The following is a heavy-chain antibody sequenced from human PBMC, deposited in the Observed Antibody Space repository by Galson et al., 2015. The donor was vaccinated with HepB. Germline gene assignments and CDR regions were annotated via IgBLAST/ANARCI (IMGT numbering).Heavy chain of an antibody. CDR1: GFTVISNY. D-gene: IGHD2-2*01. Sequence: SLRLSCAASGFTVISNYMSWVRQAPGKGLEWVSIIYSCGSTFYADSVKGRFTISRDNSKNTLYLQMNSLRPEDTAVYYCARGRASSTSCYDYYYYGMDVWGQGTTVTVSS. J-gene: IGHJ6*02. CDR2: IYSCGST. CDR3: ARGRASSTSCYDYYYYGMDV. V-gene: IGHV3-66*03.